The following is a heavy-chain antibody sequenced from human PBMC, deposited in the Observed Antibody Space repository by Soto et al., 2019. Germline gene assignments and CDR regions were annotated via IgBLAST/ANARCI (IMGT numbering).Heavy chain of an antibody. CDR1: GYTFTSYY. CDR2: INPSGGST. Sequence: QVQLVQSGAEVKKPGASVKVSCKASGYTFTSYYMHWVRQAPGQGLEWMGIINPSGGSTSYAQKFQGRVTMTRDTSSSTVDMELSSLRSEDTAVYYCASAPDTAIGYYYYGMDVWGQGTTVTVSS. CDR3: ASAPDTAIGYYYYGMDV. J-gene: IGHJ6*02. V-gene: IGHV1-46*01. D-gene: IGHD5-18*01.